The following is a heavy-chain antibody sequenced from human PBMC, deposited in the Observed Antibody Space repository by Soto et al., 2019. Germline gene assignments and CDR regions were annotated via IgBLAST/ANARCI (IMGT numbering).Heavy chain of an antibody. J-gene: IGHJ4*02. V-gene: IGHV1-69*01. CDR3: ARGLYCGGGCYSHFDY. D-gene: IGHD2-21*02. CDR2: IIPIFGTT. Sequence: VQLVQSGAEVKKPGSSVKVSCKASGGTFSNYPFIWVRQAPGQGLDWMGGIIPIFGTTDYGQRFQCRVTSTADESTNTAYMELSSLRSDDTAVYYCARGLYCGGGCYSHFDYWGQGTLVTVSS. CDR1: GGTFSNYP.